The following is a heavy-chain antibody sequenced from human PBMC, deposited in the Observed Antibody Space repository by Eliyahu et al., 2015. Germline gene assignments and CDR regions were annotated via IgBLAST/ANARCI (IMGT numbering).Heavy chain of an antibody. CDR1: GFXFXSHE. CDR3: VRAGAIFRGFYAMDV. D-gene: IGHD1-14*01. V-gene: IGHV3-48*03. Sequence: EVALVESGGDLVQPGGSLXLSCAASGFXFXSHEMNWVRQAPGKGLEWISYISRSGSPIYYTDSAKGRFTISRDNAKNSLYLQMNSLRPEDTATYYCVRAGAIFRGFYAMDVWGQGTTVTVSS. CDR2: ISRSGSPI. J-gene: IGHJ6*02.